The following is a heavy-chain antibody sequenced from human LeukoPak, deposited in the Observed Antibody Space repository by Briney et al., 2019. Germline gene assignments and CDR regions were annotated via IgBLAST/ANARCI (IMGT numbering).Heavy chain of an antibody. J-gene: IGHJ2*01. CDR3: ARDRGTGLPPHWYFDL. CDR1: GGSISSSNW. Sequence: PSETLSLTCAVSGGSISSSNWWSWVRQPPGKGLEWIGEIYHSGSTNYNPSLKSRVTISVDKSKNQFSLKLSSVTAADTAVYYCARDRGTGLPPHWYFDLWGRGTPVTVSS. CDR2: IYHSGST. D-gene: IGHD3-10*01. V-gene: IGHV4-4*02.